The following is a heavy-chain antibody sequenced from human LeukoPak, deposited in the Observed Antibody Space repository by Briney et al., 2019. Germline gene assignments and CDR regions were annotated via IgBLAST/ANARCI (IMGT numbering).Heavy chain of an antibody. J-gene: IGHJ4*02. CDR3: AKVFFMDY. D-gene: IGHD2-8*01. V-gene: IGHV3-23*01. CDR2: ISVSGDST. Sequence: GGSLRLSCAASGFTFSSFGMSWVRKAPGKGLEWVSAISVSGDSTNYADSVKGRFTISRDNSKNTLYLQMNSLRAEDTAVYYCAKVFFMDYWGQGTLVTVSS. CDR1: GFTFSSFG.